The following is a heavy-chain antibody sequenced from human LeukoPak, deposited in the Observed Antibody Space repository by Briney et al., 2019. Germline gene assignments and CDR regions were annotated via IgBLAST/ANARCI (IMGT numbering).Heavy chain of an antibody. J-gene: IGHJ3*02. Sequence: GRSLRLSCAASGFTFSSYAMHWVRQAPGKGLEWVAVISYDGSNKYYADSVKGRFTISRDNSKNTLYLQMSSLRAEDTAVYYCARGGITGTPAHDAFDIWGQGTTVTVSS. CDR3: ARGGITGTPAHDAFDI. D-gene: IGHD1-20*01. CDR1: GFTFSSYA. V-gene: IGHV3-30-3*01. CDR2: ISYDGSNK.